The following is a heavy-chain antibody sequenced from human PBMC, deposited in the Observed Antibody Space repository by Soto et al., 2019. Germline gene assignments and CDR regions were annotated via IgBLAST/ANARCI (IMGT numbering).Heavy chain of an antibody. CDR1: GFTVSSNY. V-gene: IGHV3-53*02. D-gene: IGHD5-18*01. CDR3: ARVPPWIQLWEPMVDV. J-gene: IGHJ6*02. CDR2: IYSGGST. Sequence: EVQLVETGGGLIQPGGSLRLSCAASGFTVSSNYMSWVRQAPGKGLEWVSVIYSGGSTYYADSVKGRFTISRDNSKNTLYLQMNSLRAEDTAVDYCARVPPWIQLWEPMVDVWGQWTTVTVSS.